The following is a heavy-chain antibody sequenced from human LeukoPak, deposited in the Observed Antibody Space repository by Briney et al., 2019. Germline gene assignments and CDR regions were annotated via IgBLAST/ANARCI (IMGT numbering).Heavy chain of an antibody. CDR3: ARVSGTDLNTAMDDVLDY. CDR2: ISSSGSTI. Sequence: GRSLRLSCAASGFTFSSYGMHWVRQAPGKGLEWVSYISSSGSTIYYADSVKGRFTISRDNAKNSLYLQMNSLRAEDTAVYYCARVSGTDLNTAMDDVLDYWGQGTLVTVSS. J-gene: IGHJ4*02. V-gene: IGHV3-48*04. D-gene: IGHD5-18*01. CDR1: GFTFSSYG.